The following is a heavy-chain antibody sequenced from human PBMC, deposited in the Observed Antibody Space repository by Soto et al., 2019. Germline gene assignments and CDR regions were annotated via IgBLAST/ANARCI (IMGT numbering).Heavy chain of an antibody. D-gene: IGHD6-19*01. Sequence: GESLKISCAASGFTFSSYGMHWVRQAPGKGLEWVAVIWYDGSNKYYADSVKGRFTISRDNSKNTLYLQMNSLRAEDTAVYYCARGGGIAVAGPRLVDYWGQGTLVTVSS. CDR3: ARGGGIAVAGPRLVDY. CDR2: IWYDGSNK. CDR1: GFTFSSYG. J-gene: IGHJ4*02. V-gene: IGHV3-33*01.